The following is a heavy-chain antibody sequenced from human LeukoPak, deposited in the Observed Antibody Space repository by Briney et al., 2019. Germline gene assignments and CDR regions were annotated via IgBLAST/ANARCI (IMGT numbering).Heavy chain of an antibody. V-gene: IGHV4-59*08. D-gene: IGHD2-2*02. CDR3: ARHPYCSSTSCYIWFDP. J-gene: IGHJ5*02. Sequence: SETLSLTCTVSGGSISSYYWSWIRQPPGKGLEWIGYIYYSGSTNYNPSLKSRVTISVDTPKNQFSLKLSSVTAADTAVYYCARHPYCSSTSCYIWFDPWGQGTLVTVSS. CDR1: GGSISSYY. CDR2: IYYSGST.